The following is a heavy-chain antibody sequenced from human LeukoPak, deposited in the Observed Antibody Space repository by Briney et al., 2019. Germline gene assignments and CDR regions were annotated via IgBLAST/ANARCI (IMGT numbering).Heavy chain of an antibody. CDR1: GFTFSSYG. J-gene: IGHJ5*02. CDR2: IRYDGSNK. V-gene: IGHV3-30*02. D-gene: IGHD3-16*01. CDR3: AKDLGGLHDWFDP. Sequence: PGGSLRLSCAASGFTFSSYGMHWVGQAPGKGLEWVAFIRYDGSNKYYADSVKGRFTISRDNSKNTLYLQMNSLRAEDTAVYYCAKDLGGLHDWFDPWGQGTLVTVSS.